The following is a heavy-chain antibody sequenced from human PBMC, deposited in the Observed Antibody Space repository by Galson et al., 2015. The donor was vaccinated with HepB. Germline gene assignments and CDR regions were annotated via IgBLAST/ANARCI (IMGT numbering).Heavy chain of an antibody. Sequence: SLRLSCAASGFTFSSYWMHWVRQAPGKGLVWVSRINSDGSSTSYADSVKGRFTISRDNAKNTLYLQMNSLRAEDTAVYYCVKGDPEIYYYYYDMDVWGQGTTVTVSS. CDR3: VKGDPEIYYYYYDMDV. V-gene: IGHV3-74*01. CDR2: INSDGSST. CDR1: GFTFSSYW. J-gene: IGHJ6*02. D-gene: IGHD3-16*01.